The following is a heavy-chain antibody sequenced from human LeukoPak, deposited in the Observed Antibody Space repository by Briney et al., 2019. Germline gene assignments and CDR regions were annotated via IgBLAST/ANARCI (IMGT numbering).Heavy chain of an antibody. CDR1: GFTFSNYA. CDR3: AKGGVPGTNYLDY. Sequence: GGSLRLSCAASGFTFSNYAMNWVRQAPGKGLEWVSCITVGASTTYYADSVKGRFTISGDNSKNTLYLQMNSLRAADTAVYYCAKGGVPGTNYLDYWGQGTLVTVSS. D-gene: IGHD6-19*01. CDR2: ITVGASTT. V-gene: IGHV3-23*01. J-gene: IGHJ4*02.